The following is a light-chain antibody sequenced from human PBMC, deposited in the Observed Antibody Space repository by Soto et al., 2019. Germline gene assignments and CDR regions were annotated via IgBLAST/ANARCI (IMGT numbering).Light chain of an antibody. CDR3: QQYSDSTPT. V-gene: IGKV3-20*01. J-gene: IGKJ1*01. CDR1: QRVSARY. Sequence: IVFTQSPGTLSLTPGDRVTLSCSASQRVSARYLAWYHQKPGQAPRLIIFGASDRATGIQDRFSGSGSGTDFTLTIDRLEPEDFAMYYCQQYSDSTPTFGQGTQVDIK. CDR2: GAS.